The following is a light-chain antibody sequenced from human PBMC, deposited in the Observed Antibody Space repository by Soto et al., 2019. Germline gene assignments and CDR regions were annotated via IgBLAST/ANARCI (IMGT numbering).Light chain of an antibody. Sequence: EIVMTQSPATLSVSPGERATLSCRASRSIYRNLAWYQQKPGQAPRRLIYGASTRATGIPARFSGSGSGTEFTLTISSLQSEDFAVYYCQQYNKWPLTFGGGTKVEI. CDR3: QQYNKWPLT. CDR2: GAS. CDR1: RSIYRN. J-gene: IGKJ4*01. V-gene: IGKV3-15*01.